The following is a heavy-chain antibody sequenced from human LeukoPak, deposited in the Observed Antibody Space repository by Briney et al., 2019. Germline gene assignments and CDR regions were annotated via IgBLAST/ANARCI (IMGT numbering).Heavy chain of an antibody. J-gene: IGHJ4*02. CDR2: ISSSSTNI. CDR1: GFTFSSYT. V-gene: IGHV3-21*01. D-gene: IGHD1-26*01. CDR3: ARVRSPRAVDY. Sequence: GGSLRLSCAASGFTFSSYTMNWVRQAPGKGLEWVSSISSSSTNIDYPDSVKGPFTASRDNAKNSLYLQMNGLRAEDTAVYYCARVRSPRAVDYWGQGTLVTVSS.